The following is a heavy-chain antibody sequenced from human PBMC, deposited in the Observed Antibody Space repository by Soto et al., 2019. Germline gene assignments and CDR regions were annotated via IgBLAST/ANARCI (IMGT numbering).Heavy chain of an antibody. CDR1: GYSFAGYW. D-gene: IGHD3-22*01. J-gene: IGHJ4*02. CDR2: IDPSDSQT. V-gene: IGHV5-10-1*01. Sequence: GESLKVSCKGSGYSFAGYWITWVRQKPGKGLEWMGRIDPSDSQTYYSPSFRGHVTISVTKSITTVFLQWSSLRASDTAMYYCARQIYDSDTGPNFQYYFDSWGQGTPVTVSS. CDR3: ARQIYDSDTGPNFQYYFDS.